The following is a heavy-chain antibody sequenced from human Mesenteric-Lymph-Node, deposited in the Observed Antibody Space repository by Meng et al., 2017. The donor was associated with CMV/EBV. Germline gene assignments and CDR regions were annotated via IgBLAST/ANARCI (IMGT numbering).Heavy chain of an antibody. CDR3: ARAASPVTMLRGAVDY. CDR2: INYRGST. V-gene: IGHV4-31*02. J-gene: IGHJ4*02. D-gene: IGHD3-10*01. CDR1: SSNSGDYY. Sequence: SSNSGDYYWSWIRQHPGKGLEWIGYINYRGSTYYNPSLRSRLTISVDTSKDEFSLKVRSVTAADTAVYYCARAASPVTMLRGAVDYWGQGTLVTVSS.